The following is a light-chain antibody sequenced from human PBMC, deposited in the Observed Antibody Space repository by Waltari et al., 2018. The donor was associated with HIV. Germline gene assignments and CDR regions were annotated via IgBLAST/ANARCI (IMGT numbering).Light chain of an antibody. CDR2: EAS. CDR1: HSITKY. Sequence: EIVLTQSPATLSLSPGEGATLSCRASHSITKYLAWYQQKPGQAPRLLISEASIRATGIPARFSGSGSGTDFTLTISSLEPEDFALYYCQHRSNWPPFTFGPGTKVEIK. V-gene: IGKV3-11*01. CDR3: QHRSNWPPFT. J-gene: IGKJ3*01.